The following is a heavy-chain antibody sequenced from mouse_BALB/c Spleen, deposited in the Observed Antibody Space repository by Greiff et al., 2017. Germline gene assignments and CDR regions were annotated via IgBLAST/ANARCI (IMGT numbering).Heavy chain of an antibody. J-gene: IGHJ1*01. CDR1: GFTFSNYW. Sequence: EVHLVESGGGLVQPGGSMKLSCVASGFTFSNYWMNWVRQSPEKGLEWVAEIRLKSNNYATHYAESVKGRFTISRDDSKSSVYLQMNNLRAEDTGIYYCTRKVLDWYFDVWGAGTTVTVSS. D-gene: IGHD2-14*01. CDR2: IRLKSNNYAT. V-gene: IGHV6-6*02. CDR3: TRKVLDWYFDV.